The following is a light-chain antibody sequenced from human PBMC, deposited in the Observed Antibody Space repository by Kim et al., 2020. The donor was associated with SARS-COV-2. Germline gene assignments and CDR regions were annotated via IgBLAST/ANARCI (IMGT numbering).Light chain of an antibody. V-gene: IGKV3D-15*01. Sequence: EIVMTQSPATLSVSPGERATLSCRASQSVSNKLAWYQQKPGQAPRLLIYGASTRATGIPARFSGSGSGTVFTLTISSLQSEDFAVYYCQQYNNWPMYTFGQGTKLEIK. J-gene: IGKJ2*01. CDR1: QSVSNK. CDR3: QQYNNWPMYT. CDR2: GAS.